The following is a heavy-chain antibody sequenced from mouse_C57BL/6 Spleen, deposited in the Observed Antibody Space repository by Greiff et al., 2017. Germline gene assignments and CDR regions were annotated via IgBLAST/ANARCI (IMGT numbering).Heavy chain of an antibody. CDR3: TRDNHYGSSYDAMDY. D-gene: IGHD1-1*01. Sequence: EVQLQQSGAELVRPGASVKLSCTASGFNIKDDYMHWVKQRPEQGLEWIGWIDPENGDTEYASKFPGKATITADTSSNTAYLQLSSLTSEDTAVYYCTRDNHYGSSYDAMDYWGQGTSVTVSS. CDR2: IDPENGDT. J-gene: IGHJ4*01. CDR1: GFNIKDDY. V-gene: IGHV14-4*01.